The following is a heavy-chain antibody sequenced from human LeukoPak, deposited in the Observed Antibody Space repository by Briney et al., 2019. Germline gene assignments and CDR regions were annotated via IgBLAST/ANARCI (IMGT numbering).Heavy chain of an antibody. D-gene: IGHD3-3*01. J-gene: IGHJ4*02. V-gene: IGHV4-59*01. CDR1: GGSISSYY. CDR3: ARGVSVRAPADC. Sequence: PSETLSLTCTVSGGSISSYYWSWVRQPPGKGLEWIGYIYYSGSTNYNPSLKSRVTISVDTFKNQFSLKLSSVTAADTAVYYCARGVSVRAPADCWGQGTLVTVSS. CDR2: IYYSGST.